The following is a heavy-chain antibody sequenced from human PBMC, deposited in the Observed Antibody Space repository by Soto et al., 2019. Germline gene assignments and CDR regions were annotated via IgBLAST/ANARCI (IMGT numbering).Heavy chain of an antibody. CDR1: GFTVSNTY. D-gene: IGHD2-2*01. CDR2: IYTAGGT. CDR3: ARALPVAKGGFDP. V-gene: IGHV3-53*01. Sequence: PGGSLRLSXAASGFTVSNTYMTWVRQPPGKGLECVSVIYTAGGTNYADSVKGRFIISRDNSKNTLYLQMNSLRAEDTAVYYCARALPVAKGGFDPWGQGTLVTV. J-gene: IGHJ5*02.